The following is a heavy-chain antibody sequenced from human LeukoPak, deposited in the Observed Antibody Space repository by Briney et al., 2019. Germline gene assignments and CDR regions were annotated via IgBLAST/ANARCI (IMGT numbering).Heavy chain of an antibody. CDR2: INPTSGGA. J-gene: IGHJ4*02. D-gene: IGHD3-22*01. CDR3: ARAYYYDSSGTPDY. CDR1: GYTFTGYY. Sequence: ASVKVSCKASGYTFTGYYMHWVRQAPGQGLEWMGWINPTSGGANYAQKFQGRVTMTRDTSISTAYMELSRLRSDDTAVYYCARAYYYDSSGTPDYWGQGTLVTVSS. V-gene: IGHV1-2*02.